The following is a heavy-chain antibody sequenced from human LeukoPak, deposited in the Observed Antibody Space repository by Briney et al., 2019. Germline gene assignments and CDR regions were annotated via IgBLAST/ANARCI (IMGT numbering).Heavy chain of an antibody. V-gene: IGHV3-23*01. CDR3: ARPVVAATTPDTFDI. Sequence: AGGSLRLSCAASGFTFSSHAMSWVRQAPGKGLEWVSAISGSSSSTYYADSVKGRFTMSRDNAKNSLYLQMNSLRAGDTAVYYCARPVVAATTPDTFDIWGQGTMVTVSS. CDR2: ISGSSSST. CDR1: GFTFSSHA. D-gene: IGHD2-15*01. J-gene: IGHJ3*02.